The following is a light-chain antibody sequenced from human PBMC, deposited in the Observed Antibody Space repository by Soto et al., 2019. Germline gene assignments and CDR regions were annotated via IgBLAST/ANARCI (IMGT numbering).Light chain of an antibody. CDR3: CSYAGSYSYA. V-gene: IGLV2-11*01. CDR1: SSDVGGFNS. CDR2: DVN. Sequence: SALTQPRSVSGSPGQSVTISCTGTSSDVGGFNSVSWYQQHPGKAPKLMIYDVNKRPSGVPDRFSGSKSGSTASLTISGLQAEDAADYYCCSYAGSYSYAFATGTKVTVL. J-gene: IGLJ1*01.